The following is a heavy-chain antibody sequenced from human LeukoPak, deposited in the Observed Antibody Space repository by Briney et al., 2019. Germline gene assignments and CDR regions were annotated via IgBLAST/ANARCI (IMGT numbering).Heavy chain of an antibody. D-gene: IGHD6-6*01. V-gene: IGHV1-46*01. Sequence: ASVKVSCKASGYTFTSYYMHWVRQAPGQGLEWMGIINPSGGSTSYAQKFQGRVTMTRDTSTSTVYMGLSSLRSEDTAVYYCARTPSSIAARPNNWFDPWGQGTLVTVSS. CDR3: ARTPSSIAARPNNWFDP. CDR1: GYTFTSYY. J-gene: IGHJ5*02. CDR2: INPSGGST.